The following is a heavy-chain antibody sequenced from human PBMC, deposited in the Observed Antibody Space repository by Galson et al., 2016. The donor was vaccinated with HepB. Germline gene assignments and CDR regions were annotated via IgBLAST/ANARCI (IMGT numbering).Heavy chain of an antibody. CDR2: IYYTGST. CDR1: GGSVSSGTYY. J-gene: IGHJ4*02. Sequence: ETLSLTCTVSGGSVSSGTYYWSWIRQPPGKGLEWIGHIYYTGSTKYNPSLKSRVSMSVDTSKNQFSLRLTSVTAADTAVYYCARAINFDWVQVLEYWGQGTLVTVSS. V-gene: IGHV4-61*01. D-gene: IGHD3-9*01. CDR3: ARAINFDWVQVLEY.